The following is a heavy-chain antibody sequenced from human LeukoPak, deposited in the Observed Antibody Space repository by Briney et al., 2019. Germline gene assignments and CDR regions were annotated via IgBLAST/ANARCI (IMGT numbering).Heavy chain of an antibody. J-gene: IGHJ5*02. V-gene: IGHV1-24*01. CDR3: ARDPSNTSGWKTWFDP. CDR1: GYTLTELS. D-gene: IGHD6-19*01. CDR2: FDPEDGET. Sequence: ASVKVSCKVSGYTLTELSMHWVRQAPGKGLEWMGGFDPEDGETIYAQKFQGRVTMTEDTSTDTAYMELSSPRSDDTAVYYCARDPSNTSGWKTWFDPWGQGTLVTVSS.